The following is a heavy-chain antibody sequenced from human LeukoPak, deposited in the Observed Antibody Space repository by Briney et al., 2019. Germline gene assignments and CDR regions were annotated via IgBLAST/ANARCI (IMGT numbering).Heavy chain of an antibody. D-gene: IGHD3-22*01. CDR1: GFTFSSYS. V-gene: IGHV3-48*04. CDR3: ARDVSTYYYDSSGYAD. CDR2: ISSSSSTI. J-gene: IGHJ4*02. Sequence: GGSLRLSCAASGFTFSSYSMNWVRQAPGKGLEWVSYISSSSSTIYYADSVKGRFTISRDNAKNSLYLQMNSLRAEDTAVYYCARDVSTYYYDSSGYADWGQGTLVTVSS.